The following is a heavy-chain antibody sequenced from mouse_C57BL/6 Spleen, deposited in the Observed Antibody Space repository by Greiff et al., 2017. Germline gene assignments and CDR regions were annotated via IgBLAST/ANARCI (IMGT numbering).Heavy chain of an antibody. D-gene: IGHD4-1*02. J-gene: IGHJ3*01. Sequence: EVQLQQSGPELVKPGASVKISCKASGYSFTGYYMNWVKQSPEKSLEWIGEINPSTGGTTYNQKFKATATLTVAKSSSTAYMQLKSLTSEYSAVYYCAATGEGAFAYWGQGTLVTVSA. CDR1: GYSFTGYY. CDR2: INPSTGGT. V-gene: IGHV1-42*01. CDR3: AATGEGAFAY.